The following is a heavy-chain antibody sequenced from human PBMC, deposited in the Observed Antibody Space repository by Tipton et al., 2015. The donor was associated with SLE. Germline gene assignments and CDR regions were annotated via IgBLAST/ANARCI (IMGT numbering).Heavy chain of an antibody. CDR3: ARVRAAAALFDY. V-gene: IGHV4-39*07. CDR2: INHSGST. Sequence: TLPLTCTVSGGSISSSSYYWGWIRQPPGKGLEWIGEINHSGSTNYNPSLKSRVTISVDTSKNQFSLKLSSVTAADTAVYYCARVRAAAALFDYWGQGTLVTVSS. CDR1: GGSISSSSYY. D-gene: IGHD6-13*01. J-gene: IGHJ4*02.